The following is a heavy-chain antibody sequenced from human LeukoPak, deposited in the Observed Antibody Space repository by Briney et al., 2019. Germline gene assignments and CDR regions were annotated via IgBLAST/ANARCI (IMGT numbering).Heavy chain of an antibody. Sequence: GGSLRLSCAASGFTFSDFYMTWIRQAPGKGLEWVANIKEDGNEKYYVDSVKGRFTISRDNAQKSLYLQMNSLRVEDTAVYYCASPAHPWGQGTLVTVSS. V-gene: IGHV3-7*03. J-gene: IGHJ5*02. CDR1: GFTFSDFY. CDR2: IKEDGNEK. CDR3: ASPAHP.